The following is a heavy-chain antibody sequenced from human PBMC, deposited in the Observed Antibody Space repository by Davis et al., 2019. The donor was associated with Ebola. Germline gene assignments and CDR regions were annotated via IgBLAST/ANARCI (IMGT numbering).Heavy chain of an antibody. CDR1: GFTFSNYA. Sequence: GESLKISCAASGFTFSNYAMSWVRQAPGGGLEWVAGISVTGADIKYADSVRGRFSISRDDSKNTLELQMDSLRAEDTAVFYCAEGGTNNFLGANWGQGTLVTVSS. D-gene: IGHD2-8*01. V-gene: IGHV3-23*01. CDR3: AEGGTNNFLGAN. J-gene: IGHJ4*02. CDR2: ISVTGADI.